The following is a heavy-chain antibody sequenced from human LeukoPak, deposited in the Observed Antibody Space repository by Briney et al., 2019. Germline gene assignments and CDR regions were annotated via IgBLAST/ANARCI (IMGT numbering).Heavy chain of an antibody. V-gene: IGHV3-23*01. J-gene: IGHJ3*02. CDR1: GFTFSSYA. CDR2: ISGSGGST. Sequence: GGSLRLSCAASGFTFSSYAMSWVRQAPGKGLEWVSAISGSGGSTYYADSVKGRFTISRDNSKNTLYLQMNSLRAEDTAVYYCAKDWMRAAIGITIFGVAKRANAFDIWGQGTMVTVSS. D-gene: IGHD3-3*01. CDR3: AKDWMRAAIGITIFGVAKRANAFDI.